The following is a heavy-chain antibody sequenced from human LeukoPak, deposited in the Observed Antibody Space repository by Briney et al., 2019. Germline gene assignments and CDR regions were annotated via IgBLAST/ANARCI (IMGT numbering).Heavy chain of an antibody. CDR3: ARGPPLRGDFDY. V-gene: IGHV4-38-2*02. CDR2: IYHSGST. CDR1: GYSISSGYD. Sequence: SETLSLTCTVSGYSISSGYDWGWIRQPPGKGLEWIGSIYHSGSTYYNPSLKSRVTISVDTSKNQFSLKLSSVTAADTAVYYCARGPPLRGDFDYWGQGTLVTVSS. J-gene: IGHJ4*02.